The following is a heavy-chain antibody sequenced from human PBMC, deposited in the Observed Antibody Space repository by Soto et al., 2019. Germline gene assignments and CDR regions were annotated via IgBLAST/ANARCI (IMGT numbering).Heavy chain of an antibody. CDR1: GGSVSSGRYY. D-gene: IGHD2-2*01. J-gene: IGHJ6*02. CDR3: ARLGEYQLPLGYYGMDV. Sequence: QVQLQESGPGLVKPSETLSLTCTVSGGSVSSGRYYWSWIRQPPGKGLEWFGYIYYSGSTNYNTSLKRRVTISLDTSKNQFSLKLSSVTAADTAVYYCARLGEYQLPLGYYGMDVWGQGTPVTVSS. CDR2: IYYSGST. V-gene: IGHV4-61*01.